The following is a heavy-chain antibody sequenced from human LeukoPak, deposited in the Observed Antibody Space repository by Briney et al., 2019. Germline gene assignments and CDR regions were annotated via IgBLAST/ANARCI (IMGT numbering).Heavy chain of an antibody. V-gene: IGHV1-2*02. D-gene: IGHD3-10*01. CDR3: ARDDFGFGGLYYFDY. CDR2: INPNNGGT. CDR1: GYTFAAYY. Sequence: ASVKVSCEASGYTFAAYYIHWVRQAPGQGLEWMGWINPNNGGTKYAQKFQGRVTMTRDTSISTVYMELSRLKSDDTAVYYCARDDFGFGGLYYFDYWGQGTLVTVSS. J-gene: IGHJ4*02.